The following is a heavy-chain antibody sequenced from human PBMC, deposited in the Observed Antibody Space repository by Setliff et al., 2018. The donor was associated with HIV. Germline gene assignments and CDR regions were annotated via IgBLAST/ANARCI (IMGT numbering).Heavy chain of an antibody. V-gene: IGHV4-59*08. CDR3: GRQVPVPGVAVTPIDY. Sequence: SETLSLTCTVSGGSISSYYWTWLRQFPGKGLEWIGFIFYTGSTTYNPSLNSRVTITVDTSKNQFSLKVTSVTAADTAVYYCGRQVPVPGVAVTPIDYWGQGTLVTVSS. J-gene: IGHJ4*02. D-gene: IGHD3-22*01. CDR2: IFYTGST. CDR1: GGSISSYY.